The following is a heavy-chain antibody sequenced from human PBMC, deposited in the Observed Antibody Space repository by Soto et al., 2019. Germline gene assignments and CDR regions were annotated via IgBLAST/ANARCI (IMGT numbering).Heavy chain of an antibody. CDR3: AGGRGVGEGFDY. V-gene: IGHV1-18*01. Sequence: GPEVKKPGASVNVSCKASGDTFASYGINWVRQAPGQGLEWMGWISVNSGNTNYAQNFQGRVTMTTDTSTTTVFMELRSLRSDDTAVYYCAGGRGVGEGFDYWGQGTRVTVSS. CDR1: GDTFASYG. J-gene: IGHJ4*02. D-gene: IGHD2-2*01. CDR2: ISVNSGNT.